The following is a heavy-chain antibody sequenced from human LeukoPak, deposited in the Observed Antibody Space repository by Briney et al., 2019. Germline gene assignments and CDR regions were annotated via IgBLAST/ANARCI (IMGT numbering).Heavy chain of an antibody. Sequence: PGGSLRLSCAASGFTFSSYAMSWVRQAPGKGLEWVSAISGSGGSTYYADSVKGRFTISRDNSKNTLYLQMNSLRAEDTAMFYCAKDALRKSIVGTTTRGVNDYWGQGTLVTVSS. V-gene: IGHV3-23*01. D-gene: IGHD1-26*01. J-gene: IGHJ4*02. CDR3: AKDALRKSIVGTTTRGVNDY. CDR2: ISGSGGST. CDR1: GFTFSSYA.